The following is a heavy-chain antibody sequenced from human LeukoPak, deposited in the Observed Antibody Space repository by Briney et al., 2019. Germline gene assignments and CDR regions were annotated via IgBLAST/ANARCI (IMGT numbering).Heavy chain of an antibody. Sequence: GRSLRLSCAASGFTFSSYGMHWVRQAPGKGLEWVAVISYDGSNKYYADSVKGRFTISRDNAKNSLYLQMNSLRAEDTAVYYCARDKQVGATYFDYWGQGTLVTVSS. CDR1: GFTFSSYG. CDR3: ARDKQVGATYFDY. D-gene: IGHD1-26*01. J-gene: IGHJ4*02. V-gene: IGHV3-30*03. CDR2: ISYDGSNK.